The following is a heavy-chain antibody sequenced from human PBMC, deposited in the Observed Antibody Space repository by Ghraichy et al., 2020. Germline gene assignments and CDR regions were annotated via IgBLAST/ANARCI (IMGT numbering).Heavy chain of an antibody. V-gene: IGHV4-34*01. Sequence: SETLSLTCAVYGGSFSGYYWSWIRQPPGKGLEWIGEINHSGSTNYNPSLKSRVTISVDTSKNQFSLKLSSVTAADTAVYYCARVLGSSWYYYNKLIGRWFDPWGQGTLVTVSS. CDR3: ARVLGSSWYYYNKLIGRWFDP. J-gene: IGHJ5*02. CDR1: GGSFSGYY. D-gene: IGHD6-13*01. CDR2: INHSGST.